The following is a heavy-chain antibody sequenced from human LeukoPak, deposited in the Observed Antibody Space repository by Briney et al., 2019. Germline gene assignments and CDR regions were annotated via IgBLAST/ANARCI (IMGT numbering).Heavy chain of an antibody. CDR1: GSSFTCYW. CDR2: IYPGGSDT. Sequence: GESLKISSKASGSSFTCYWIGWLRQLPGKGLEWMGIIYPGGSDTRYSPFLHGLVIISAESSSSASFLLWSRRQAAQAAFYCCARHSQYYGMDVWGQGTTVTVSS. V-gene: IGHV5-51*01. CDR3: ARHSQYYGMDV. J-gene: IGHJ6*02.